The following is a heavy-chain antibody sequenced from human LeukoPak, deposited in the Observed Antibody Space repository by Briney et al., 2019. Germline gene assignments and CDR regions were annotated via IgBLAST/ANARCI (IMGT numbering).Heavy chain of an antibody. CDR3: LIVGASPDFDY. V-gene: IGHV3-23*01. D-gene: IGHD1-26*01. CDR1: GFTFSSYA. Sequence: GGSLRLSCSASGFTFSSYAMTWVRQAPGKGLEWVSAISGSGGTTYYADSVKGRFTISRDNSKNMLYLQLNSLRAKDTAVYYCLIVGASPDFDYWGQGSLVTVSS. J-gene: IGHJ4*02. CDR2: ISGSGGTT.